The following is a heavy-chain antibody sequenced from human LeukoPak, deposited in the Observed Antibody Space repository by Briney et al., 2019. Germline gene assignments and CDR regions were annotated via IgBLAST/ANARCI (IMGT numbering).Heavy chain of an antibody. D-gene: IGHD6-19*01. CDR3: VRHRQWLLFPDY. CDR2: IFYSGAT. Sequence: SETLSLTCTVSGDSISINYNWGWIRQPPGKGLEWIGSIFYSGATYYSPSLKSRVTICVDTSKNQFSLKLSSMTAADTAVYYCVRHRQWLLFPDYWGQGTLVTVSS. J-gene: IGHJ4*02. CDR1: GDSISINYN. V-gene: IGHV4-39*01.